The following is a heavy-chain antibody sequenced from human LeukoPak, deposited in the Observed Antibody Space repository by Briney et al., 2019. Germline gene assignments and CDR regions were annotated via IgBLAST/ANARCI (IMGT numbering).Heavy chain of an antibody. J-gene: IGHJ6*03. V-gene: IGHV3-48*03. CDR1: GFTFSNYG. D-gene: IGHD2-2*01. Sequence: GGSLRLSCAASGFTFSNYGMNWVRQAPGKGLEWVSYISSSGSTIYYADSVKGRFTISRDNAKNSLYLQMNSLRAEDTAVYYCARARVPDYYYYYYMDVWGKGTTVTISS. CDR3: ARARVPDYYYYYYMDV. CDR2: ISSSGSTI.